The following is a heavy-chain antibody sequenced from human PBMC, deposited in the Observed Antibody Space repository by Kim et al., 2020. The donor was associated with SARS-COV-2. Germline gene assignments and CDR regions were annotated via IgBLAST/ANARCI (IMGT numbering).Heavy chain of an antibody. CDR3: SGGITKFYYYSSMDV. CDR1: GFNLSTHT. V-gene: IGHV3-21*06. CDR2: ISSRSSYI. Sequence: GGSLRLSCVASGFNLSTHTMDWVRQAPGKGLEWVSAISSRSSYIYYADSVKGRFTISRDNAKNLVYLQMNSLRAEDTALYYCSGGITKFYYYSSMDVWGHGTTFTVSS. D-gene: IGHD1-26*01. J-gene: IGHJ6*02.